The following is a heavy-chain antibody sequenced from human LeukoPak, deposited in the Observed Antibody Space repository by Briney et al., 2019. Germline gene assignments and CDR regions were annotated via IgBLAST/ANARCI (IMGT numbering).Heavy chain of an antibody. V-gene: IGHV4-61*02. Sequence: PSQTLSLTCTVSGVSISSDSYYWSWIRQPAGKGLEWIGRFYTSGTTNYNPSLKSRVTISIDTSNNQFSLQLNSVTAADTAVYYCVRDPAPETASTDAFDIWGQGTMVTVSS. CDR2: FYTSGTT. CDR1: GVSISSDSYY. J-gene: IGHJ3*02. CDR3: VRDPAPETASTDAFDI. D-gene: IGHD5-18*01.